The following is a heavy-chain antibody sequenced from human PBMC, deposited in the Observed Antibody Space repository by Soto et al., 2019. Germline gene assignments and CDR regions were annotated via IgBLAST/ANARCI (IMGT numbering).Heavy chain of an antibody. D-gene: IGHD3-3*01. CDR3: ARDTGVTPRKNYFDY. CDR2: IIPMFGTS. CDR1: GGTFSSYS. V-gene: IGHV1-69*13. J-gene: IGHJ4*02. Sequence: SVKVSCKAPGGTFSSYSFNWVRQAPGQGLEWVGGIIPMFGTSNYAQKFQGRVTITADGSTTTAYMELRSLRSEDTAVYYCARDTGVTPRKNYFDYWGQGTLVTVSS.